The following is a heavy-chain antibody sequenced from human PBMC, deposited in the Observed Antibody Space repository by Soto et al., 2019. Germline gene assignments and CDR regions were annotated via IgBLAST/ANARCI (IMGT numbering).Heavy chain of an antibody. CDR3: ARVGGFTGYYGMDV. D-gene: IGHD3-10*01. CDR2: IYYSGST. CDR1: GCSISSYY. Sequence: PSETLSLTCTVSGCSISSYYWSWIRQPPGKGLEWIGYIYYSGSTNYNPSLKSRVTISVDTSKNQFSLKLSSVTAADTAVYYCARVGGFTGYYGMDVWGQGTTVTVSS. V-gene: IGHV4-59*01. J-gene: IGHJ6*02.